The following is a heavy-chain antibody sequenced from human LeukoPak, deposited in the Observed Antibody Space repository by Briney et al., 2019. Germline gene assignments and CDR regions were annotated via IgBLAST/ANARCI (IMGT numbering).Heavy chain of an antibody. J-gene: IGHJ4*02. Sequence: GGSLRLFCAASGFTFSRYGMHWVRQAPGKGLEWVAVISFDGSKKYYADSVRGRFTISRDNSKNTLSLQMNSLRAEDTAVYYCAKDWGYDSGTYFEYWGQGTLVTVSS. CDR2: ISFDGSKK. CDR1: GFTFSRYG. CDR3: AKDWGYDSGTYFEY. D-gene: IGHD3-10*01. V-gene: IGHV3-30*18.